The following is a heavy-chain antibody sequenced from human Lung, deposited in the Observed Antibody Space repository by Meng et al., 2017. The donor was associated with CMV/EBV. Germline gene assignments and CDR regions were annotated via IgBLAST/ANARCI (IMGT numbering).Heavy chain of an antibody. CDR1: GGFISSSSW. Sequence: GSLRPSCAVSGGFISSSSWWSWVRQPPGKGLEWIGEIHHSGRTKYNPSLKSRVIISVDKSKNQFTLNLSSVTAADTAVYFCAREYCSATSCYLVASGGMDVWGQGTTVTVSS. J-gene: IGHJ6*02. D-gene: IGHD2-2*01. CDR3: AREYCSATSCYLVASGGMDV. CDR2: IHHSGRT. V-gene: IGHV4-4*01.